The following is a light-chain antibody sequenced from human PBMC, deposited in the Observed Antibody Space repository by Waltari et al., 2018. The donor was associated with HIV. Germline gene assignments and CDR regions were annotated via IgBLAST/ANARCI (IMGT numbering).Light chain of an antibody. CDR2: VSS. J-gene: IGKJ1*01. CDR3: QQYNNWPRT. V-gene: IGKV3D-15*03. CDR1: QSVSSH. Sequence: TQSPATLSVAPGERATVYCRGSQSVSSHLAWYQQKSGQAPRLLIYVSSIRATGIPAMISVTGSWTAFTLTISILQSEDFAVYYCQQYNNWPRTFGQGTKVEIK.